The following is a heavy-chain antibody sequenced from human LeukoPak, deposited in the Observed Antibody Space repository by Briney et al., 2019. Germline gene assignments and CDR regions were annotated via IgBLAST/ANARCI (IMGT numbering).Heavy chain of an antibody. CDR3: ARGHGSGSLGSFDY. Sequence: PSGTLSLTCTVSGGSIGSYYWTWIRQPPGKGLEWIGYIYYTGTTNYNPSLKSRVTISIDTSKNQFSLKLSFVTAADTAVYYCARGHGSGSLGSFDYWGQGTLVTVFS. CDR2: IYYTGTT. D-gene: IGHD6-19*01. CDR1: GGSIGSYY. V-gene: IGHV4-59*01. J-gene: IGHJ4*02.